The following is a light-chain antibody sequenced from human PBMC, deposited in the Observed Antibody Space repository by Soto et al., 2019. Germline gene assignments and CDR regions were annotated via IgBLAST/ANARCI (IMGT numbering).Light chain of an antibody. CDR3: QQYYSSPFT. CDR1: QSVLYSSNDKNY. CDR2: WAS. Sequence: DIAMTQSPDSLAVSLGERATINCKSSQSVLYSSNDKNYLAWYQQKPGQPPRLLIYWASTRESGVPDRVTGGGSGTDFTLTISSLQAEDVAVYYCQQYYSSPFTFGPGTRLEIK. J-gene: IGKJ5*01. V-gene: IGKV4-1*01.